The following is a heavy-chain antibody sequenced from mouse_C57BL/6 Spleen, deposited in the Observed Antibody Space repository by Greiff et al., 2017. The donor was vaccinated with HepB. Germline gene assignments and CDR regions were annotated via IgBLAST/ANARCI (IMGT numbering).Heavy chain of an antibody. Sequence: QVQLQQPGAELVRPGSSVKLSCKASGYTFTSYWMHWVKQRPIQGLEWIGNIDPSDSETHYNQKFKDKATLTVDKSSSTAYMQLSSLTSEDSAVYYCARSRYGNYWFAYWGQGTLVTVSA. CDR3: ARSRYGNYWFAY. J-gene: IGHJ3*01. D-gene: IGHD2-1*01. CDR2: IDPSDSET. V-gene: IGHV1-52*01. CDR1: GYTFTSYW.